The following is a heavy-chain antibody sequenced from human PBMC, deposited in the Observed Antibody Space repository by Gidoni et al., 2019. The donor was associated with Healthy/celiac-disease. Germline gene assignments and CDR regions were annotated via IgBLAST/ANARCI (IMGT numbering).Heavy chain of an antibody. CDR1: GFSLSNARMG. Sequence: QVTLKESGPVLVKPTETLPLTCTVSGFSLSNARMGVSWIRQPPGKALEWLAHIFSNDEKSYSTSLKSRLTISKDTSKSQVVLTMTNMDPVDTATYYCARTYDSSGYYYRGAFDIWGQGTMVTVSS. D-gene: IGHD3-22*01. J-gene: IGHJ3*02. V-gene: IGHV2-26*01. CDR2: IFSNDEK. CDR3: ARTYDSSGYYYRGAFDI.